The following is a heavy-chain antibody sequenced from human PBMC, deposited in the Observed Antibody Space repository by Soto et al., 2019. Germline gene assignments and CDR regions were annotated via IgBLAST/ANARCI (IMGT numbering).Heavy chain of an antibody. V-gene: IGHV1-69*01. CDR1: GGTFSSYA. J-gene: IGHJ6*02. Sequence: QVQLVQSGAEVKKPGSSVKVSCKASGGTFSSYAISWVRQAPGQGLEWVGGVIPIFGTANYAQKFQGRVTITADESTSTAYMELSSLRSEDTAVYYCARKRRGQLWLGRRYYYYGMDVWGQGTTVTVSS. CDR2: VIPIFGTA. D-gene: IGHD5-18*01. CDR3: ARKRRGQLWLGRRYYYYGMDV.